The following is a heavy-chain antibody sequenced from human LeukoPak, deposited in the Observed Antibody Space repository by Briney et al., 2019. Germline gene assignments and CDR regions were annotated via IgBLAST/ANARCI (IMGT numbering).Heavy chain of an antibody. CDR1: GYTFTGYY. D-gene: IGHD2-15*01. CDR3: ARAGGCSAGSCYRS. CDR2: INPNSGGT. V-gene: IGHV1-2*02. Sequence: ASVKVSCKASGYTFTGYYMHWVRQAPGQGLEWMGWINPNSGGTNYAQKFQGRVTMTRDTSITTAYMEVSSLRSEDTAVYYCARAGGCSAGSCYRSWGQGTLVTVSS. J-gene: IGHJ5*02.